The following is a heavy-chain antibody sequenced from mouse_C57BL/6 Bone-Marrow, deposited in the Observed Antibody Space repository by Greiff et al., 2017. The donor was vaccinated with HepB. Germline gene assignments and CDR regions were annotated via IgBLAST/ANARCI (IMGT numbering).Heavy chain of an antibody. CDR2: IDPETGGT. V-gene: IGHV1-15*01. J-gene: IGHJ3*01. CDR1: GYTFTDYE. CDR3: YYYGSSSFAY. D-gene: IGHD1-1*01. Sequence: QVQLQQSGAELVRPGASVTLSCKASGYTFTDYEMHWVKQTPVHGLEWIGAIDPETGGTAYNQKFKGKAIVTADKSSSTAYMELRSLTSEDSAVYYCYYYGSSSFAYWGQGTLVTVSA.